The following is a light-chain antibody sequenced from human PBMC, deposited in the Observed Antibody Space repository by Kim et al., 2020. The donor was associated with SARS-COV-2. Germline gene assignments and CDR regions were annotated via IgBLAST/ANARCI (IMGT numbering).Light chain of an antibody. Sequence: RANINFKSSQSVLYSSNNKNFLAWYQQKPGQPPKVLIYWASTRESGVPDRFSGSGSATDFTLTISSLQAEDVAVYFCQQYFSSPYTFGQGTKLEI. CDR1: QSVLYSSNNKNF. V-gene: IGKV4-1*01. J-gene: IGKJ2*01. CDR3: QQYFSSPYT. CDR2: WAS.